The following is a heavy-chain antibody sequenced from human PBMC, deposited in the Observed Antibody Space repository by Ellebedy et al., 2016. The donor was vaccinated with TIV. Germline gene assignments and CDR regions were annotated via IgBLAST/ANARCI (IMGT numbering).Heavy chain of an antibody. Sequence: PGGSLRLSCAASGFTFNTYAMHWVRQAPGKGLEWVTVKSFNGTTEYYADSVKGRFTISRDNSKNTLYLQMNSLRPEDTAVYFCARDQYRCQNVIVGPAVDIWGQGTRVTVSS. D-gene: IGHD1-26*01. J-gene: IGHJ5*02. CDR3: ARDQYRCQNVIVGPAVDI. V-gene: IGHV3-30-3*01. CDR2: KSFNGTTE. CDR1: GFTFNTYA.